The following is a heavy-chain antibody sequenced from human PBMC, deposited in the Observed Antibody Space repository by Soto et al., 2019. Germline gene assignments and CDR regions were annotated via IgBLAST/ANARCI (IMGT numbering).Heavy chain of an antibody. V-gene: IGHV2-5*02. D-gene: IGHD3-10*01. CDR1: GFSLSTTGVG. CDR2: IYWDNDK. Sequence: QITLKESGPTLVKPTQTLTLTCSFSGFSLSTTGVGVGWIRQSPGTALEWLAIIYWDNDKRYSPSLKSRVTITKDTSKNQVVLTVTNMDPVDTGTYYCARSLWFGELHWGQGALVTVSS. J-gene: IGHJ4*02. CDR3: ARSLWFGELH.